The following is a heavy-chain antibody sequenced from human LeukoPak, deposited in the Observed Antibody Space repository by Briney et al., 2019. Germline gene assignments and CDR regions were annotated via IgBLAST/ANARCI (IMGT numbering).Heavy chain of an antibody. CDR3: ARGTYYYDSSGQLPHDY. J-gene: IGHJ4*02. Sequence: VASVKVSCKASGYTFTSYGISWVRQAPGQGLEWMGWISAYNGNTNYAQKLQGRVTITTDTSTSTAYMELRSLRSDDTAVYYCARGTYYYDSSGQLPHDYWGQGTLVTVSS. V-gene: IGHV1-18*01. CDR1: GYTFTSYG. D-gene: IGHD3-22*01. CDR2: ISAYNGNT.